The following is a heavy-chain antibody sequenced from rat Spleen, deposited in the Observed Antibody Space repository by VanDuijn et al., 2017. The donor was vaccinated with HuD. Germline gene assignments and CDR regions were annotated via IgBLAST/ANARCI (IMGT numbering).Heavy chain of an antibody. Sequence: QVQLKESGPGLMQPSETLSLTCTVSGFSLTSNGVGWVRQPLGKGLVWMGTIWAGGSTNYNSAVQSRLSISRDTSKSQVFLKMNSLQPEDTGTYYCARHYNNYYVDYWGQGVMVTVSS. V-gene: IGHV2-72*01. J-gene: IGHJ2*01. CDR2: IWAGGST. D-gene: IGHD1-10*01. CDR1: GFSLTSNG. CDR3: ARHYNNYYVDY.